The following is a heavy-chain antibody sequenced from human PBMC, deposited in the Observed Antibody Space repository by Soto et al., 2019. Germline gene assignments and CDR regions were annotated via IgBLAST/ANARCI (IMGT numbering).Heavy chain of an antibody. D-gene: IGHD6-19*01. CDR2: INHSGST. V-gene: IGHV4-34*01. CDR1: GGSFSGYY. Sequence: SETLSLTCAVYGGSFSGYYWSWIRQPPGKGLEWIGEINHSGSTNYNPSLKSRVTISVDTSKNQFSLKLSSVTAADTAVYYCARGGPHWRAVAGTLVDYWGQGTLVTVSS. CDR3: ARGGPHWRAVAGTLVDY. J-gene: IGHJ4*02.